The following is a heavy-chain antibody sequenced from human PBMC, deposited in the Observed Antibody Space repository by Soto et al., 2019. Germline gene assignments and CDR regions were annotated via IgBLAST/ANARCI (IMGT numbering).Heavy chain of an antibody. D-gene: IGHD4-17*01. CDR3: AKVARIDYGDYFDY. Sequence: PGGSLRLSCAASGFTFSSYGMHWVRQAPGKGLEWVAVISYDGSNKYYADSVKGRFTISRDNSKNTLYLQMNSLRAEDTAVYYCAKVARIDYGDYFDYWGQGTLVTVSS. CDR1: GFTFSSYG. J-gene: IGHJ4*02. V-gene: IGHV3-30*18. CDR2: ISYDGSNK.